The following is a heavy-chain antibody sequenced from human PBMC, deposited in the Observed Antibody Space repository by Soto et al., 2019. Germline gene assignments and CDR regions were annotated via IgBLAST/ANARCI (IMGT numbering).Heavy chain of an antibody. CDR2: IYHSGST. Sequence: SETLSLTCAVSGGSISSSNWWSWVRQPPGKGLEWIGEIYHSGSTNYNPSLKSRVTISVDKSKNQFSLRLSSVTAADTAVYYCARACSSTSCFYYYGMDVWGQGTTVTVSS. V-gene: IGHV4-4*02. CDR1: GGSISSSNW. D-gene: IGHD2-2*01. J-gene: IGHJ6*02. CDR3: ARACSSTSCFYYYGMDV.